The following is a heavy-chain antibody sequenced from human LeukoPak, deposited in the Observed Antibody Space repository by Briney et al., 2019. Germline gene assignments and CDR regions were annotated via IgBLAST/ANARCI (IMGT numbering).Heavy chain of an antibody. D-gene: IGHD2-21*01. V-gene: IGHV3-66*01. CDR1: XFTVSXXY. Sequence: RLXXAASXFTVSXXYMTXVRXAXXXXXXWVSLIYSGGSTYYADSVKGRFTISRNNSKNTVYLQMNSLRAEDTAVYYCARNIPVTRWGYWGQGTLVTVSS. J-gene: IGHJ4*02. CDR2: IYSGGST. CDR3: ARNIPVTRWGY.